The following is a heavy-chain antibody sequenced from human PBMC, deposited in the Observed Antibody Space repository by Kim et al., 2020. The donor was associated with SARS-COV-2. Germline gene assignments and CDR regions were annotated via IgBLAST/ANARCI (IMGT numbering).Heavy chain of an antibody. J-gene: IGHJ4*02. D-gene: IGHD5-12*01. Sequence: NPSLKSRVTISVDTSKNQFSLKLSSVTAADTAVYYCARPARGYSGYDQDYWGQGTLSPSPQ. CDR3: ARPARGYSGYDQDY. V-gene: IGHV4-39*01.